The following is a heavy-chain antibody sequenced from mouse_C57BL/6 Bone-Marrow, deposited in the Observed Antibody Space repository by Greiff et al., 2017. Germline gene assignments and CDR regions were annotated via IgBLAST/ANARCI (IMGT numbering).Heavy chain of an antibody. CDR1: GYTFTNYW. Sequence: QVQLQQSGAELVRPGTSVKMSCKASGYTFTNYWIGWAKQRPGHGLEWIGDIYPGGGYTNYNEKFKGKATLTADKSSSTAYMQFSSLTSEDSAIYYCARGYSKGYYAMDYWGQGTSVTVSS. J-gene: IGHJ4*01. CDR3: ARGYSKGYYAMDY. D-gene: IGHD2-5*01. V-gene: IGHV1-63*01. CDR2: IYPGGGYT.